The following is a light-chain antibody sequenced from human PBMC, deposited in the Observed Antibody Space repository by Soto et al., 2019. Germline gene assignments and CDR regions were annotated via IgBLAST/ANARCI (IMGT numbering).Light chain of an antibody. J-gene: IGKJ1*01. Sequence: DIQMTQSASSLSAYKGDRVTITCRASQSISSWLAWYQQKPGKAPKLLIYDASSLESGVPSRFSGSGSGTEFTLTISSLQPDDFATYYCQQYNSYSRTCGQGTKV. V-gene: IGKV1-5*01. CDR2: DAS. CDR3: QQYNSYSRT. CDR1: QSISSW.